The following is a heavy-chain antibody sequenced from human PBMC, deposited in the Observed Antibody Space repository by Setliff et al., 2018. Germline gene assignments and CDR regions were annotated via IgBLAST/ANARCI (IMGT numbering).Heavy chain of an antibody. CDR2: IRSKANSYAT. D-gene: IGHD2-2*01. CDR1: GFTFSGSA. V-gene: IGHV3-73*01. J-gene: IGHJ4*02. Sequence: GGSLRLSCAASGFTFSGSAMHWVRQASGKGLEWVGRIRSKANSYATAYAASVEGRFTISRDDSKNMAYLQMNSLRAEDTAVYYCARAHSSTLSVHDYWGQGTLVTVSS. CDR3: ARAHSSTLSVHDY.